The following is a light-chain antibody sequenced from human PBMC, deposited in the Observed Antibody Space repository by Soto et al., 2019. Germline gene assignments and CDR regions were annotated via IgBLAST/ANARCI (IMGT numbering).Light chain of an antibody. CDR2: GAS. J-gene: IGKJ3*01. Sequence: EIVMTQSPATLSLSPGERATLSCRASQSVSSNLAWYQQKPGQAPRLLIYGASTRATGSPARFSGSGSWTEFTLTISSLQSEDFAVYYCQQYNNWPPLTFGPGTKVDIK. CDR3: QQYNNWPPLT. CDR1: QSVSSN. V-gene: IGKV3-15*01.